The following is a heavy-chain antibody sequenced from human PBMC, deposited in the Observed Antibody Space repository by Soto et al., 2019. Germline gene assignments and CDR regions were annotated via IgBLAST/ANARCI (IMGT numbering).Heavy chain of an antibody. Sequence: QTLSRWCTVSGGSVSSGEYYWSWLRQPPGKVLEWIGYIYYSGITNYNPSLKSRVTISVDTSKNQFSLRLNSVTAADTAVYFCARGEAYIREVTFYYQGMDVWGQGTTVTVSS. CDR3: ARGEAYIREVTFYYQGMDV. CDR1: GGSVSSGEYY. J-gene: IGHJ6*02. D-gene: IGHD3-10*01. V-gene: IGHV4-61*08. CDR2: IYYSGIT.